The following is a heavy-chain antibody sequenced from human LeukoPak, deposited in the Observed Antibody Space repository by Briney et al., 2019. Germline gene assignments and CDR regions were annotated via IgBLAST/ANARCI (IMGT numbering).Heavy chain of an antibody. D-gene: IGHD6-6*01. Sequence: GGSLRLSCAASGFTFSSYSMNWVRQAPGKGLEWVSYISSSSSTIYYADSVKGRFTISRDNAKNSLYLYMNSLRAEDTALAYCARDGAARPWNYWGQGTLVTVSS. V-gene: IGHV3-48*01. J-gene: IGHJ4*02. CDR1: GFTFSSYS. CDR3: ARDGAARPWNY. CDR2: ISSSSSTI.